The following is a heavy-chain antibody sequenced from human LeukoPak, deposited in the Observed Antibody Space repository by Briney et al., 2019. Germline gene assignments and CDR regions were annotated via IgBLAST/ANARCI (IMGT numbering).Heavy chain of an antibody. Sequence: SVKVSCKASGGTFSSYAISWVRQAPGQGLEWMGGIIPIFGTANYAQKFQGRVTITADESTSTAYMELSSPRSEDTAVYYCAREGGGYSYGLHYFDYWGQGTLVTVSS. V-gene: IGHV1-69*13. CDR3: AREGGGYSYGLHYFDY. D-gene: IGHD5-18*01. CDR1: GGTFSSYA. J-gene: IGHJ4*02. CDR2: IIPIFGTA.